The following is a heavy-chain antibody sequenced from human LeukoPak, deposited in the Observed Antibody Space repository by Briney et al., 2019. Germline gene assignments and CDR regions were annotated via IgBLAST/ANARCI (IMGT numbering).Heavy chain of an antibody. CDR2: IYYSGST. J-gene: IGHJ3*02. CDR1: GGSFTPYY. D-gene: IGHD3-16*01. V-gene: IGHV4-59*12. Sequence: PSETLSLTCTVSGGSFTPYYWSWIRQPPGKGLEWIGSIYYSGSTYYNPSLKSRVTISVDTSKNQFSLKLSSVTAADTAVYYCASVGGWAFDIWGQGTMVTVSS. CDR3: ASVGGWAFDI.